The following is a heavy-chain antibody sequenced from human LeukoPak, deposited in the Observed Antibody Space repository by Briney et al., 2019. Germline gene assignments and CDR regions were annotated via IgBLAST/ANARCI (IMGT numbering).Heavy chain of an antibody. CDR2: ISSSSSYT. CDR3: AREHYYGSGSYYYYGMDV. Sequence: PGGSLRLSCAASGFTFSDYYMSWIRQAPGKGLEWVSYISSSSSYTNYADSVKGRFTISRDNAKNSLYLQMNSLRAEDTAVYYCAREHYYGSGSYYYYGMDVWGQGTTVTVSS. J-gene: IGHJ6*02. CDR1: GFTFSDYY. V-gene: IGHV3-11*06. D-gene: IGHD3-10*01.